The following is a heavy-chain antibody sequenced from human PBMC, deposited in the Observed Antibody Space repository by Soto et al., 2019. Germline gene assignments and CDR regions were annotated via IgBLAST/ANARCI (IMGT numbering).Heavy chain of an antibody. CDR3: ARGSYYSGWV. Sequence: PSQTLSLTCAISGDSVSSTSTAWSWIRQSPSRGLEWLGRTYYRSNWYTDYAVSVKSRITISPDTSKNQFSLQLNSETPEDTAVYYCARGSYYSGWVWGQGTLVTVSS. J-gene: IGHJ4*02. V-gene: IGHV6-1*01. CDR2: TYYRSNWYT. CDR1: GDSVSSTSTA. D-gene: IGHD6-19*01.